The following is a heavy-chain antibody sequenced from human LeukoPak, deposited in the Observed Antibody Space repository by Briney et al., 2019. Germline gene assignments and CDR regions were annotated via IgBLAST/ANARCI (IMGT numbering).Heavy chain of an antibody. J-gene: IGHJ4*02. CDR3: ARSNSSGWYYFDY. D-gene: IGHD6-19*01. CDR1: GFAFSSYW. Sequence: GRSLSLSCAASGFAFSSYWMHWVRQAPGKGLVWVSRIKSDGSATSNADSVKGRFTISRDNAKNTLYLQMNSLRAEDTAVYYCARSNSSGWYYFDYWGQGTLVTVSS. V-gene: IGHV3-74*01. CDR2: IKSDGSAT.